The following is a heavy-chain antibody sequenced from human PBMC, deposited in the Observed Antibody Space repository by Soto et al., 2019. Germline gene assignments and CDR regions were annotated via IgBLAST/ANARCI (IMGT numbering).Heavy chain of an antibody. CDR3: ARVTGLRSNYYYYGMDV. J-gene: IGHJ6*02. D-gene: IGHD3-10*01. CDR2: IIPIFGTA. CDR1: GGTFSSYA. V-gene: IGHV1-69*01. Sequence: QVQLVQSGAEVKKPGSSVKVSCKASGGTFSSYAISWVRQAPGQGLEWMGGIIPIFGTANYAQKFQGRVTITADESTSTAYMELSSLRSEDTAVYYCARVTGLRSNYYYYGMDVWGQGTTVTVSS.